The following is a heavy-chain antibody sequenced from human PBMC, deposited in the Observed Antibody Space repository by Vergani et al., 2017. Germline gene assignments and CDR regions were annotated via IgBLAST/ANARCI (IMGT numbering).Heavy chain of an antibody. D-gene: IGHD3-22*01. CDR1: GGSISSSSYY. Sequence: QLQLQESCPGLVKPSETLSLTCTVSGGSISSSSYYWGWTRQPPGKGLEWIGSIYYSGSTYYNPSLKSRVTISVDTSKNQFSLKLSSVTDADTAVYYCARHELGGYYDSSGYWDFDYWGQGTLVTVSS. CDR3: ARHELGGYYDSSGYWDFDY. CDR2: IYYSGST. V-gene: IGHV4-39*01. J-gene: IGHJ4*02.